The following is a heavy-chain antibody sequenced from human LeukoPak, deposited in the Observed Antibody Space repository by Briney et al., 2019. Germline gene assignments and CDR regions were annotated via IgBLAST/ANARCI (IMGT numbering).Heavy chain of an antibody. V-gene: IGHV1-46*01. Sequence: ASVKVSCKASGYTFTNYYMHWVRQAPGQGLDWMGIINPNGGSTSYAQKFQGRVTMTRDTSISTAYMELSRLRSDDTAVYYCARDYVGDNWFDPWGQGTLVTVSS. CDR1: GYTFTNYY. CDR3: ARDYVGDNWFDP. J-gene: IGHJ5*02. D-gene: IGHD3-16*01. CDR2: INPNGGST.